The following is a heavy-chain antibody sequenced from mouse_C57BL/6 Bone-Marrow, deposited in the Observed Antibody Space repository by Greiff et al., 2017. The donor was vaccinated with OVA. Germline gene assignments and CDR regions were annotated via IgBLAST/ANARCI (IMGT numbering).Heavy chain of an antibody. D-gene: IGHD1-1*01. CDR1: GFTFSSYT. CDR3: ASYYGSSYGWYFDV. J-gene: IGHJ1*03. V-gene: IGHV5-9*01. Sequence: EVKLMESGGGLVKPGGSLKLSCAASGFTFSSYTMSWVRQTPEKRLEWVATISGGGGNTYYPDSVKGRFTISRDNAKNTLYLQMSSLRSEDTALYYCASYYGSSYGWYFDVWGTGTTVTVSS. CDR2: ISGGGGNT.